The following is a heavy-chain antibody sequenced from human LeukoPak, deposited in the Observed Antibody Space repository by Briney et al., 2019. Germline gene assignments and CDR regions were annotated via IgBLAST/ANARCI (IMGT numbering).Heavy chain of an antibody. CDR2: IIPIFGTA. V-gene: IGHV1-69*05. CDR1: GGTFSSYA. Sequence: GASVKVSCKASGGTFSSYAISWVRQAPGQGLEWMGGIIPIFGTANYAQKFQGRVTITTDESTSTAYMELSSLRSEDTAVYYCARSDVGGWPQTGFYYYMDVWGKGTTVTVSS. CDR3: ARSDVGGWPQTGFYYYMDV. J-gene: IGHJ6*03. D-gene: IGHD3-16*01.